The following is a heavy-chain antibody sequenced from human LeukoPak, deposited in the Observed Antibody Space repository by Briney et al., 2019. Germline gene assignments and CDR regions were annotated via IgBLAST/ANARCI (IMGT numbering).Heavy chain of an antibody. V-gene: IGHV3-23*01. CDR3: AKVFGWNDWGIDY. D-gene: IGHD1-1*01. Sequence: GGSLRLSCSASGFTFSSYAMSWVRQAPGKGLEWVSAISGSGGSTYYADSVKGRFTISRDNSKNTLYLQMNSLRAEDTAVYYCAKVFGWNDWGIDYWGQGTLVTVSS. CDR1: GFTFSSYA. J-gene: IGHJ4*02. CDR2: ISGSGGST.